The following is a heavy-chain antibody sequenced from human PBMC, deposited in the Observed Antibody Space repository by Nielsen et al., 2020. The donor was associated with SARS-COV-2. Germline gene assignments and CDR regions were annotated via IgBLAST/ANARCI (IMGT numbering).Heavy chain of an antibody. Sequence: SETLSLTCAVSGGSISSSNWWSWVRQPPGKGLEWIGEIYHRGSTNYSPSLKTRVTISVDKSKNQFSLELRSETAADTAVYYCARDCSCGLGSSPSYYFDYWGQGTLVTVSS. V-gene: IGHV4-4*02. J-gene: IGHJ4*02. CDR3: ARDCSCGLGSSPSYYFDY. D-gene: IGHD7-27*01. CDR2: IYHRGST. CDR1: GGSISSSNW.